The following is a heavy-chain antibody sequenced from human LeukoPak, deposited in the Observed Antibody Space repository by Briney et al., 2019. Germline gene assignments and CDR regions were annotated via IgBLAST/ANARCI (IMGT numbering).Heavy chain of an antibody. CDR2: VSHRGAP. CDR1: GASINGFF. J-gene: IGHJ6*02. D-gene: IGHD1-26*01. V-gene: IGHV4-59*01. Sequence: PSETLSLTCSVSGASINGFFWNWVRQTPEKGLEWIGYVSHRGAPTGNPTLKSRVSITIDTSKSQISLTMTSVTAADSALYYCARDRRGSFYTFDLWGPGTTVSVS. CDR3: ARDRRGSFYTFDL.